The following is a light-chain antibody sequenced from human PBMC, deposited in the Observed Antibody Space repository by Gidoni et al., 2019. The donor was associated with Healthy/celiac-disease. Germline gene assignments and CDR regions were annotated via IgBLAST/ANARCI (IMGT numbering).Light chain of an antibody. V-gene: IGLV3-1*01. Sequence: SYELTQPPSASVSPGQTASITCPGDKLGDKYACWYQQKPGQSPVLVIYQASKRPSGIPERFSGSNSGNTATLTVSGTQAMDEADYYCQAWDSSTVVFGGGTKVTVL. CDR1: KLGDKY. CDR3: QAWDSSTVV. J-gene: IGLJ2*01. CDR2: QAS.